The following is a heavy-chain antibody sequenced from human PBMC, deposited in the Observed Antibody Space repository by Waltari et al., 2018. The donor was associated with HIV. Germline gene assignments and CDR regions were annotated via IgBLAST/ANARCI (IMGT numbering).Heavy chain of an antibody. J-gene: IGHJ3*02. D-gene: IGHD2-21*02. CDR1: GFTFSPFS. V-gene: IGHV3-21*01. CDR3: TKVRDGDWNDAFDI. CDR2: ISSRRWYN. Sequence: EVQLVESGGGLVKPGGSLRLSCAASGFTFSPFSINWGPQAPGKGLECVSSISSRRWYNCYADSIKGRFPISRDNAKNSTFLQMDSLRAEDTAVYYCTKVRDGDWNDAFDIWGQGTMVTVSS.